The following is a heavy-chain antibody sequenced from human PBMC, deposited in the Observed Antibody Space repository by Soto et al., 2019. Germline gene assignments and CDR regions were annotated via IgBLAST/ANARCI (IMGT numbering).Heavy chain of an antibody. D-gene: IGHD3-3*01. V-gene: IGHV1-46*01. CDR3: ARDQYYDFWSGYYKADYYGMDV. J-gene: IGHJ6*02. CDR1: GYTFTSYY. CDR2: INPSGGST. Sequence: ASEKVYCKASGYTFTSYYMHWVRQAPGQGLEWMGIINPSGGSTSYAQKFQGRVTMTRDTSTSTVYMELSSLRSEDTAVYYCARDQYYDFWSGYYKADYYGMDVWGQGTTVTVSS.